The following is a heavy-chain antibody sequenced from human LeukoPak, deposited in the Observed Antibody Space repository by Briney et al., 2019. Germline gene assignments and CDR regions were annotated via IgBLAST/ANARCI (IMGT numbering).Heavy chain of an antibody. J-gene: IGHJ4*02. Sequence: GGSLRLSCAASGFTFSSYSMNWVRQAPGKGLEWVSSISSSSSYIYYADSVKGRFTISRDNAKNSLYLQMNSLRAEDTAVYYCARARGYGYAAVDYWGQGTLVTVSS. CDR1: GFTFSSYS. D-gene: IGHD5-18*01. CDR2: ISSSSSYI. V-gene: IGHV3-21*01. CDR3: ARARGYGYAAVDY.